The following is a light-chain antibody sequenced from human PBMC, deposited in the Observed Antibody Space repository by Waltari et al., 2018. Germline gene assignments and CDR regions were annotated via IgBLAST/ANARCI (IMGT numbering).Light chain of an antibody. Sequence: QSALTQPASVSGSPGQSITISCTGTSSDVGGYNYVSWYQQHPGKAPKLIIYDCIGRPSGVFTRFSGSNSGNTASLTISGLQAEDEADYYCSSYRTTTTRLFGGGTKVTVL. J-gene: IGLJ2*01. CDR1: SSDVGGYNY. CDR3: SSYRTTTTRL. V-gene: IGLV2-14*03. CDR2: DCI.